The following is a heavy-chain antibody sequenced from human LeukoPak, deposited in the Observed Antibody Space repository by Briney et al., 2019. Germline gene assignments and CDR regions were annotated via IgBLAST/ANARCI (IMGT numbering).Heavy chain of an antibody. Sequence: GGSLRLSCAASGFTLSSYWMHWVRQAPGKGLVWVSRINSDGSSTSYADSVKGRFTISRDNAKNTLYLQMNSLRAEDTAVYYCASYVVSKMAYYMDVWGKGTTVTISS. D-gene: IGHD3-16*01. V-gene: IGHV3-74*01. J-gene: IGHJ6*03. CDR1: GFTLSSYW. CDR2: INSDGSST. CDR3: ASYVVSKMAYYMDV.